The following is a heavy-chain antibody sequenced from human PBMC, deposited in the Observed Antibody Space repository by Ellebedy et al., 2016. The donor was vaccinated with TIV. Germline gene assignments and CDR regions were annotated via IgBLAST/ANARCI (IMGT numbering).Heavy chain of an antibody. CDR1: GYTLSNYG. D-gene: IGHD1-26*01. CDR2: VNTHKGNI. CDR3: TRDDRFSGTWYSAYFQY. Sequence: ASVKVSCXASGYTLSNYGISWVRQGPGQGLEWMGWVNTHKGNINYAPKFRSRVTMTIDTSTSTVYMELRSLASDDTAVYYCTRDDRFSGTWYSAYFQYWGQGTLVTVSS. V-gene: IGHV1-18*01. J-gene: IGHJ1*01.